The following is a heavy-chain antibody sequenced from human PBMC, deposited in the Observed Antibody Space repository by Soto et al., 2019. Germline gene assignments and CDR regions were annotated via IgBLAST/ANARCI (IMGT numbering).Heavy chain of an antibody. J-gene: IGHJ3*02. Sequence: GGSLRLSCAASGFPFSRFCMSWVRQAPGKGLEWVANIKADGTEKNYVDSVKGRFTISRDNAQNILYLQMNSLRAEDTAVYYCAKDLDIAAAGTGAFDIWGQGTMVTVSS. D-gene: IGHD6-13*01. CDR2: IKADGTEK. CDR1: GFPFSRFC. CDR3: AKDLDIAAAGTGAFDI. V-gene: IGHV3-7*05.